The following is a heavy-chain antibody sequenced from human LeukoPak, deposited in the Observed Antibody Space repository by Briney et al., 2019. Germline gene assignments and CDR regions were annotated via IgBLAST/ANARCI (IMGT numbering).Heavy chain of an antibody. CDR3: ARGLNDYDYINYAIDS. D-gene: IGHD4-11*01. CDR1: GRSISSGGYY. V-gene: IGHV4-31*03. CDR2: IYYSGSA. Sequence: SQTLSLPCTVSGRSISSGGYYWPWIRQHPGKGLEWIGYIYYSGSAYYNPSLKSRITMSVDTSKSQFSLRLTSVTAADTAVYYCARGLNDYDYINYAIDSWGPGTLVTVSS. J-gene: IGHJ4*02.